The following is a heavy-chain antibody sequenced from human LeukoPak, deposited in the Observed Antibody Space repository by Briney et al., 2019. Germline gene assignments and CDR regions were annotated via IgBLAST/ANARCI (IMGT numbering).Heavy chain of an antibody. V-gene: IGHV3-33*01. CDR2: IWYDGSNK. D-gene: IGHD6-19*01. CDR3: ARDRVAVAGTLDYYYGMDV. CDR1: GFTFSNYG. J-gene: IGHJ6*02. Sequence: PGRSLRLSCATSGFTFSNYGMHWVRQAPGKGLEWVALIWYDGSNKYYADSVKGRFTISRDNSKNTLYLQMNSLRAEDTAVYYCARDRVAVAGTLDYYYGMDVWGQGTTVTVSS.